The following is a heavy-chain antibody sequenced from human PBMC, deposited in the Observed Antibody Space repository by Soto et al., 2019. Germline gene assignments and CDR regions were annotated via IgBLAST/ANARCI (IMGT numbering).Heavy chain of an antibody. J-gene: IGHJ6*02. V-gene: IGHV5-10-1*01. CDR3: AREYSSSDRYYYYGVDV. CDR2: IDPSDSYT. CDR1: GYSFTTYW. D-gene: IGHD6-6*01. Sequence: PGESLKISCKGSGYSFTTYWISWVRQMPGKGLEWMGRIDPSDSYTNYSPSFQGHITISADKSITTAYLQWSSLKASDTAMYYCAREYSSSDRYYYYGVDVWGQGTTVTVSS.